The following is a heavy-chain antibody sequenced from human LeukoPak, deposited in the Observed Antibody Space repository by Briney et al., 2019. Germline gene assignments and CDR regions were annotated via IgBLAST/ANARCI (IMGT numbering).Heavy chain of an antibody. J-gene: IGHJ4*02. CDR2: IYTSGST. CDR1: GGSISSGSYY. Sequence: PSETLSLTCTVSGGSISSGSYYWSWIRQPAGKGLEWIGRIYTSGSTNYNPSLKSRVTISVDTSKNKFSLKLSSVTAADTAVYYCAGSTTWIQPYRFFDYWGQGTLVTVSS. D-gene: IGHD5-18*01. CDR3: AGSTTWIQPYRFFDY. V-gene: IGHV4-61*02.